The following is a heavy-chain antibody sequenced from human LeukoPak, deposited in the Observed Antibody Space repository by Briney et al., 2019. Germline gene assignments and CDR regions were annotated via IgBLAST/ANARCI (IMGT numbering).Heavy chain of an antibody. CDR2: IKSKTDGGTT. V-gene: IGHV3-15*01. CDR1: GFTFSSNS. D-gene: IGHD2-15*01. Sequence: GGSLRLSCAASGFTFSSNSLNWVRQAPGKGLEWVGRIKSKTDGGTTDYAAPVKGRFTISRDDSKNTLYLQMNSLKTEDTAVYYCTTDRYCSGGSCYSLFDYWGQGTLVTVSS. J-gene: IGHJ4*02. CDR3: TTDRYCSGGSCYSLFDY.